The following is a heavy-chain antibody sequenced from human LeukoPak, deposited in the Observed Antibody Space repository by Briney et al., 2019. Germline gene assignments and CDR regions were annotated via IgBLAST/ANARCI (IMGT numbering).Heavy chain of an antibody. J-gene: IGHJ4*02. CDR3: ARDPPYYYGSGRPNYFDY. Sequence: ASVKVSCRASGYTFTSYGISWVRQAPGQGLEWMGWISAYNGNTNYAQKLKGRVTMTTDTSTSTANNELRSLRSDDTAVYYCARDPPYYYGSGRPNYFDYWGQGTLVTVSS. D-gene: IGHD3-10*01. CDR2: ISAYNGNT. CDR1: GYTFTSYG. V-gene: IGHV1-18*01.